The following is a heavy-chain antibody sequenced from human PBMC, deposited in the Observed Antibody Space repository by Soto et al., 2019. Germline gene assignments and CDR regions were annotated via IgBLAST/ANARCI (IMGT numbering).Heavy chain of an antibody. V-gene: IGHV4-39*01. CDR1: GGSISSSSYY. Sequence: QLQLQESGPGLVKPSETLSLTCTVSGGSISSSSYYWGWIRQPPGKGLEWIGSIYYSGSTYYNPSLESRVTISVDTSKTQFSLKLSSVTAADTAVYYCAGHVAWDGWLLLYYFDYWGQGTLVTVSS. CDR2: IYYSGST. J-gene: IGHJ4*02. D-gene: IGHD3-22*01. CDR3: AGHVAWDGWLLLYYFDY.